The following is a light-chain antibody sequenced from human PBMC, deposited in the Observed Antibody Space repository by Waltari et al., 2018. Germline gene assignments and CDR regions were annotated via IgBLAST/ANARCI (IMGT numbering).Light chain of an antibody. CDR2: AAS. Sequence: DIQMTQSPSSLSTSVGDRVTITCRASQSSSTYLNWYQQTPGKAPKLLIYAASSLQSGVPSRFSGSGSGTDFTLTISSLQPEDFVTYYCQQSYSTPRTFGQGTRLEIK. J-gene: IGKJ2*01. V-gene: IGKV1-39*01. CDR3: QQSYSTPRT. CDR1: QSSSTY.